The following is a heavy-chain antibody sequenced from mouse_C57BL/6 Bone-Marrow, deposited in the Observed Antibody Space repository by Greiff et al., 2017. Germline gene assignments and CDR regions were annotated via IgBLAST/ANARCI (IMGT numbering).Heavy chain of an antibody. CDR3: ARANWSHFDY. J-gene: IGHJ2*01. D-gene: IGHD4-1*02. V-gene: IGHV1-69*01. Sequence: QVQLQQPGAELVMPGASVKLSCKASGYTFTSYWMHWVKQRPGQGLEWIGEIDPSDSYTNYNQKFKGKSTLTVDKSSSTAYMQLSSLTSEDSAVYYVARANWSHFDYWGQGTTLTVSS. CDR2: IDPSDSYT. CDR1: GYTFTSYW.